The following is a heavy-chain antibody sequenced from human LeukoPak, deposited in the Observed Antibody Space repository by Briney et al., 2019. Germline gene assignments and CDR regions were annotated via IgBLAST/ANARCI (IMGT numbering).Heavy chain of an antibody. V-gene: IGHV4-34*01. J-gene: IGHJ4*02. Sequence: SSETLSLTCAVYGGSFSGYYWSWIRQPPGKGLEWIGEINHSGSTNYNPSLKSRVTISVDTSKNQFSLKLSSVTAADTVVYYCARAVTTGCRDDFDYWGQGTLVTVSS. CDR3: ARAVTTGCRDDFDY. CDR1: GGSFSGYY. D-gene: IGHD3-9*01. CDR2: INHSGST.